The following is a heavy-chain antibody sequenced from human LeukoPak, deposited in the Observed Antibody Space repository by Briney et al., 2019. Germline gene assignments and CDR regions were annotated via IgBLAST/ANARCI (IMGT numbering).Heavy chain of an antibody. CDR3: ARGEGGILASPEDY. Sequence: GGCLRLSCAASGFTVSSNYMSWVRQAPGKGPEWVSVIYSDGSTYYAGSVKGRFTISRDNSKNTLYLQMSSLRAEDTAVYYCARGEGGILASPEDYWGQGTLVTVSS. CDR1: GFTVSSNY. J-gene: IGHJ4*02. D-gene: IGHD1-14*01. V-gene: IGHV3-53*01. CDR2: IYSDGST.